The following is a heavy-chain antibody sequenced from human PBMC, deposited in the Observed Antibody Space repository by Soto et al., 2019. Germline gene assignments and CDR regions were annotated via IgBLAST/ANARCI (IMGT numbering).Heavy chain of an antibody. D-gene: IGHD3-10*01. CDR3: AREGKQVRGVIKKGDAFDI. V-gene: IGHV4-59*12. CDR2: IYYSGST. Sequence: PSETLSLTCTVSGGTISSWYWSWIRQPPGKGLEWIGYIYYSGSTNCNPSLKSRVTISVDTSKNQFSLKLSSVTAADTAVYYCAREGKQVRGVIKKGDAFDIWGQGTMVTVSS. CDR1: GGTISSWY. J-gene: IGHJ3*02.